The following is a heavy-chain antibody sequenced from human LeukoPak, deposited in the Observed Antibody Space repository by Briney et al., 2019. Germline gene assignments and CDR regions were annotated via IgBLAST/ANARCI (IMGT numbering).Heavy chain of an antibody. V-gene: IGHV1-2*02. J-gene: IGHJ4*02. CDR3: ARVLNGWDLQPFDC. D-gene: IGHD1-26*01. CDR2: MNPNSGGT. Sequence: GASVKVSCKASGYNFTGYHLHWVRQAPGQGLEWMGNMNPNSGGTNSAQKFQGRVIMTRDTSISTACMELNRLRSDDTAVYYCARVLNGWDLQPFDCWGQGTLVTVSS. CDR1: GYNFTGYH.